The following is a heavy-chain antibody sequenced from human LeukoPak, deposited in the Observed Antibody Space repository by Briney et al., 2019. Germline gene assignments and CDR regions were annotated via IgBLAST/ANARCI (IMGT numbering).Heavy chain of an antibody. CDR2: INAGNGNT. CDR3: GRVAVLGI. Sequence: ASVKVSCRASQYTFSSYAMHWVRQAPGQRHEWMGWINAGNGNTKYSQKFQGRVTITRDTSASTAYMELSSLRSEDTAVYYCGRVAVLGIWGQGTLVTVSS. V-gene: IGHV1-3*01. CDR1: QYTFSSYA. J-gene: IGHJ4*02. D-gene: IGHD3-10*01.